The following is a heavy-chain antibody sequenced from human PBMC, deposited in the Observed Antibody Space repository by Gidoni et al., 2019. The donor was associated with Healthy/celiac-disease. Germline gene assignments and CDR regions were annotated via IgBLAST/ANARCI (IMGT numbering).Heavy chain of an antibody. CDR2: ISSSGSTI. D-gene: IGHD6-13*01. V-gene: IGHV3-11*01. Sequence: QVQLVESGGGLVKPGGSLRLSCAASGFTFSDYYMSGIRQAPGKGLGWVSYISSSGSTIYYADSVKGRFTISRDNAKNSLYLQMNSLRAEDTAVYYCARFERQQLGSLYYYYGMDVWGQGTTVTVSS. CDR1: GFTFSDYY. J-gene: IGHJ6*02. CDR3: ARFERQQLGSLYYYYGMDV.